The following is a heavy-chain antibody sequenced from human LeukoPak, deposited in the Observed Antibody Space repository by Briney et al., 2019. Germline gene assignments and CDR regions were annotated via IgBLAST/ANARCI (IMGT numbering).Heavy chain of an antibody. Sequence: ASVKVSCKASGYTFTNYYIHWVRQATGQGLEWMGWMNPNSGNTGYAQKFQGRVTMTRNTSISTAYMELSSLRSEDTAVYYCARGGLMVRGVPEDYWGQGTLVTVSS. V-gene: IGHV1-8*02. CDR3: ARGGLMVRGVPEDY. CDR2: MNPNSGNT. D-gene: IGHD3-10*01. J-gene: IGHJ4*02. CDR1: GYTFTNYY.